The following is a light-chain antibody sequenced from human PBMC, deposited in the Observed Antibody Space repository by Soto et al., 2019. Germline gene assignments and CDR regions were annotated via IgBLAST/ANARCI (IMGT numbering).Light chain of an antibody. J-gene: IGLJ1*01. CDR2: IND. Sequence: SVRSRPPSAAGTPGQRIPVSCSGSSSNIGDNPVNWYQQLPGAAPKLLIYINDQRPSGVPDRFSGSKSGTSASLAISGLQPEDEADYYCAAWDDSLNALFGTGTKVTVL. CDR3: AAWDDSLNAL. V-gene: IGLV1-44*01. CDR1: SSNIGDNP.